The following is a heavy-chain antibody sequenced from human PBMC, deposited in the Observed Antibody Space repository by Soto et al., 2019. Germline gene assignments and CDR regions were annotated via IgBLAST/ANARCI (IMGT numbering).Heavy chain of an antibody. CDR1: GYTFTNYY. D-gene: IGHD1-26*01. CDR3: ARDGGSYDSCWFDP. J-gene: IGHJ5*02. CDR2: ISPSGGST. V-gene: IGHV1-46*03. Sequence: GASVKVSCKASGYTFTNYYIHWVRQAPGQGLEWMGIISPSGGSTSYAQKFQGRVTITRDTAKNTVYMELSSLRSEDTAVYYCARDGGSYDSCWFDPWGQGTLVTVSS.